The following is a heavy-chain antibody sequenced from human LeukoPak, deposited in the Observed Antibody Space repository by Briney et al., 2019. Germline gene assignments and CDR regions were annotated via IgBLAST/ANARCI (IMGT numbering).Heavy chain of an antibody. D-gene: IGHD4-17*01. CDR2: IISSSTYI. Sequence: GGSLRLSCAASGFTFSSYSMNWVRQAPGKELEWVSSIISSSTYIYYADSVKGRFTISRDNAKNSLYLQMNSLRAEDTAVYYCARGVINYGDYVQHYYYYYYYMDVWGKGTTVTVSS. V-gene: IGHV3-21*01. J-gene: IGHJ6*03. CDR3: ARGVINYGDYVQHYYYYYYYMDV. CDR1: GFTFSSYS.